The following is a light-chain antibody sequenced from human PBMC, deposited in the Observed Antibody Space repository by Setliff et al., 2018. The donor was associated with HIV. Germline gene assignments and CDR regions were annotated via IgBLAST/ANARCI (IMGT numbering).Light chain of an antibody. CDR3: CSYGSSDTFV. V-gene: IGLV2-23*02. J-gene: IGLJ1*01. CDR1: SSDVGSYNL. Sequence: QSALTQPASVSGSPGQSITISCTGTSSDVGSYNLVSWYQQRPGKAPKLIMYEVTKWPSGISDRFSGSKSGNTASLTISGLQADDEADYYCCSYGSSDTFVFGTGTKVNVL. CDR2: EVT.